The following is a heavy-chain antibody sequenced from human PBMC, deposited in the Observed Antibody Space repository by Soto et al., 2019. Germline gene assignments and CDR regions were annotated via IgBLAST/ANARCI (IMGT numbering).Heavy chain of an antibody. V-gene: IGHV1-69*01. Sequence: QVQLVQSGAEVKKPGSSVKVSCKASGGTFSSYAISWVRQAPGQGLEWMGGIIPIFGTANYAQKFQGRVTITADDSTSTAYMELSSLRSEDTAVYYCARVKGIAVAGNHGYYYYGMDVWGQGTTVTVSS. D-gene: IGHD6-19*01. CDR3: ARVKGIAVAGNHGYYYYGMDV. CDR1: GGTFSSYA. J-gene: IGHJ6*02. CDR2: IIPIFGTA.